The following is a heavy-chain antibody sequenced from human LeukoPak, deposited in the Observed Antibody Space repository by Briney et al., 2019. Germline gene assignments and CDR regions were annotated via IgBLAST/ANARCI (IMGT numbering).Heavy chain of an antibody. CDR1: GFTFSNYA. J-gene: IGHJ3*02. CDR3: AKGQYCSGGSCYDDAFDI. D-gene: IGHD2-15*01. Sequence: GGSLRLSCAASGFTFSNYAMTWVRQGPGKGLEWVSSVSGSGDNTYYADSVRGRFTISRDNSKNTLYLQMNSLRAEDTAVYYCAKGQYCSGGSCYDDAFDIWGQGTMVTVSS. V-gene: IGHV3-23*01. CDR2: VSGSGDNT.